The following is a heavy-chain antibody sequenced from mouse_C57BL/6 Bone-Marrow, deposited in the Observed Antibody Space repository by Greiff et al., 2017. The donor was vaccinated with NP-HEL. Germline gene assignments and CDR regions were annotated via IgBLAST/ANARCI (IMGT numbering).Heavy chain of an antibody. CDR2: INYDGSST. CDR3: ARDNTTAPYYAMDY. D-gene: IGHD1-2*01. CDR1: GFTFSDYY. J-gene: IGHJ4*01. Sequence: EVQRVESEGGLVQPGSSMKLSCTASGFTFSDYYMAWVRQVPEKGLEWVANINYDGSSTYYLDSLKSRFIISRDNAKNILYLQMSSLKSEDTATYYCARDNTTAPYYAMDYWGQGTSVTVSS. V-gene: IGHV5-16*01.